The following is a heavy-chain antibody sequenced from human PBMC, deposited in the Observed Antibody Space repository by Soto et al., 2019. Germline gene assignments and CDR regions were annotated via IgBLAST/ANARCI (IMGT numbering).Heavy chain of an antibody. CDR2: TYYRSTRWYN. CDR1: GDSVSSNSAA. Sequence: SQTLSLTCAISGDSVSSNSAAWNWIRQSPSRGLEWLGRTYYRSTRWYNDYAVSVKSRITVNPDTSKNQFSLHLNSVTPEDTAVYYCARDQGIAAAGTAYWGQGTLVTVSS. J-gene: IGHJ4*02. D-gene: IGHD6-13*01. V-gene: IGHV6-1*01. CDR3: ARDQGIAAAGTAY.